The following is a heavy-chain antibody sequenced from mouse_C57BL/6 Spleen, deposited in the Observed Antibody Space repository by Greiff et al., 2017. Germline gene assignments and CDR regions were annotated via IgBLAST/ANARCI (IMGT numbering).Heavy chain of an antibody. CDR3: TAWDPNLDY. V-gene: IGHV14-1*01. CDR1: GFNFNDYY. CDR2: IDPEDGAT. D-gene: IGHD4-1*01. Sequence: EVQLQQSGAELVRPGASVKLSCTASGFNFNDYYMHWVKQRPEQGLEWIGRIDPEDGATEYAPKFKGKATMTADTSSNTAYLQLSSLPSEDTAVYYCTAWDPNLDYWGQGTTLTVSS. J-gene: IGHJ2*01.